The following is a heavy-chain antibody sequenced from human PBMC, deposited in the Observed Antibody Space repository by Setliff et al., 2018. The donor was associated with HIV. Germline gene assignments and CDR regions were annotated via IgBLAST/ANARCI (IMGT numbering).Heavy chain of an antibody. V-gene: IGHV4-39*01. J-gene: IGHJ6*03. CDR2: VYQSGST. D-gene: IGHD6-19*01. CDR1: GFSLSTSGVG. CDR3: ARHVILLEWLSYFYMDV. Sequence: VNPTQTLTLTCTFSGFSLSTSGVGVGWIRQPPGKRLAWLGSVYQSGSTSYNPSLSSRLTISVDTSKNQVSLRLSSVTAADTAVYYCARHVILLEWLSYFYMDVWGKGATVTVSS.